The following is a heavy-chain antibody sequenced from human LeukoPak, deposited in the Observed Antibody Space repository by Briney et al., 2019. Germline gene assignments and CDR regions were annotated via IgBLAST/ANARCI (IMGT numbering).Heavy chain of an antibody. J-gene: IGHJ4*02. D-gene: IGHD4-17*01. CDR3: ARASYGDYVDY. Sequence: SETLSLTCTVSGGSISSYYWSWIRQPPGKGLEWIGYIYYSGSTNYNPSLKSRVTISVDKSKNQFSLKLSSVTAADTAVYYCARASYGDYVDYWGQGTLVTVSS. CDR2: IYYSGST. V-gene: IGHV4-59*12. CDR1: GGSISSYY.